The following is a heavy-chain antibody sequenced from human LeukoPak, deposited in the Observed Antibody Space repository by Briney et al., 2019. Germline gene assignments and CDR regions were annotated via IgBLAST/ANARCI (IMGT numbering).Heavy chain of an antibody. D-gene: IGHD3-16*02. CDR1: GYTFTGYY. V-gene: IGHV1-2*02. CDR2: INPNSGGT. Sequence: ASVKVSCKASGYTFTGYYMHWVRQAPGQGLEWMGWINPNSGGTNYAQKFQGRVTMTRDTSISTAYMELSRLRSEDTAVYYCAGGRYDYVWGSYRLRRDDAFDIWGQGTMVTVSS. CDR3: AGGRYDYVWGSYRLRRDDAFDI. J-gene: IGHJ3*02.